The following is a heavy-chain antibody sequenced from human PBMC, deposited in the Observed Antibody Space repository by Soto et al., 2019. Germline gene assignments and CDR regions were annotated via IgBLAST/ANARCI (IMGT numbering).Heavy chain of an antibody. Sequence: SQTLSLTCAISGDSVSSNSATWNWIRQSPSRGLEWLGRAYYRSQWYNDYAVSVKSRITISPDTSKNQFSLQFNSVTPQDTAVYYCSRGNYSTSFRALVDVWGQGTTVTVSS. CDR3: SRGNYSTSFRALVDV. D-gene: IGHD6-6*01. V-gene: IGHV6-1*01. CDR2: AYYRSQWYN. CDR1: GDSVSSNSAT. J-gene: IGHJ6*01.